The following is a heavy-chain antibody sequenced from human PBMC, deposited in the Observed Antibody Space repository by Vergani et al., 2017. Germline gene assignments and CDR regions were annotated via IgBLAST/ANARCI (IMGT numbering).Heavy chain of an antibody. CDR2: INNNGGST. CDR1: GFTFNSYA. V-gene: IGHV3-23*01. D-gene: IGHD2-2*01. J-gene: IGHJ3*01. CDR3: AKVCGSTSCQYGGRAFDV. Sequence: QLLESGGGLIQPGGSLRLSCAASGFTFNSYAMTWVRQAPGKGMEWVSVINNNGGSTYYADSVKGRFTISGDNSKNTLYLQITDLRAEDTATYYCAKVCGSTSCQYGGRAFDVWGHGTMVTVSS.